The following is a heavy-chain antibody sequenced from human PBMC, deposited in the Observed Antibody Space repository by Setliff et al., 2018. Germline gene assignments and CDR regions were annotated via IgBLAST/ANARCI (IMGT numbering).Heavy chain of an antibody. V-gene: IGHV1-24*01. CDR1: GYTLTELS. CDR2: FDPEDGET. Sequence: ASVKVSCKVSGYTLTELSMHWVRQAPGKGLEWMGGFDPEDGETIYAQKFQGRVTMTEDTSTDTAYMELSSLRSEDTAVYYCATNSGGNTTDAFDIWGQGTMVTVS. CDR3: ATNSGGNTTDAFDI. J-gene: IGHJ3*02. D-gene: IGHD2-15*01.